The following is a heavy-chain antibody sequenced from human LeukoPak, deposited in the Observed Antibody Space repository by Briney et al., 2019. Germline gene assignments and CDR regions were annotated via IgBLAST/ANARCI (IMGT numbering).Heavy chain of an antibody. CDR1: GGSISSYY. J-gene: IGHJ4*02. CDR2: INHSGST. D-gene: IGHD3-16*02. V-gene: IGHV4-34*01. CDR3: ARDRYDYVWGSYRLSLDY. Sequence: SETLSLTCTVSGGSISSYYWSWIRQPPGKGLEWIGEINHSGSTNYNPSLKSRVTISVDTSKNQFSLKLSSVTAADTAVYYCARDRYDYVWGSYRLSLDYWGQGTLVTVSS.